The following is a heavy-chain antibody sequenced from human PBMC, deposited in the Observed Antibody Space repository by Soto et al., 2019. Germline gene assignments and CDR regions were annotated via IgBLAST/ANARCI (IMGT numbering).Heavy chain of an antibody. D-gene: IGHD3-3*01. CDR2: IYYSGST. J-gene: IGHJ6*02. CDR3: AREYQRSGYYAEGMDV. V-gene: IGHV4-30-4*01. Sequence: SETLSLTCTVSGGSIIRGDYYWIWIRQPPGKGLEWIGYIYYSGSTYYNPSLKSRVTISVDTSKNQFSLKLSSVTAADTAVYYCAREYQRSGYYAEGMDVWGQGTTVTVSS. CDR1: GGSIIRGDYY.